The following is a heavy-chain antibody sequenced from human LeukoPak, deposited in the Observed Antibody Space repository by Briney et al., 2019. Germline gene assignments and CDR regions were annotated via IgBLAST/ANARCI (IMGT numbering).Heavy chain of an antibody. D-gene: IGHD3-22*01. CDR3: ASSYYYDSSGYYSDAFDI. Sequence: SETLSLTCTVSGGSISSYYWSWIRQPPGKGLEWIGYIYYSGSTNYNPSLKSRVTISVDTSKNQFSLKLSPVTAADTAVYYCASSYYYDSSGYYSDAFDIWGQGTMVTVSS. V-gene: IGHV4-59*01. CDR2: IYYSGST. CDR1: GGSISSYY. J-gene: IGHJ3*02.